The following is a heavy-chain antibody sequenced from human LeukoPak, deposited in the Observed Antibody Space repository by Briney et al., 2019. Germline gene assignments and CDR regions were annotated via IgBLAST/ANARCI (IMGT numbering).Heavy chain of an antibody. D-gene: IGHD3-9*01. Sequence: GGSLRLSCAASGFTFSNYVMNWVRQAPGKGLELVSAMSVNCGSTYYADSLKGRFTISRDNSKNTLYLQMNSLRAEDTAVYYCAKHWYYDILTGYSPHIDYWGQGTLVTVSS. V-gene: IGHV3-23*01. CDR1: GFTFSNYV. CDR2: MSVNCGST. J-gene: IGHJ4*02. CDR3: AKHWYYDILTGYSPHIDY.